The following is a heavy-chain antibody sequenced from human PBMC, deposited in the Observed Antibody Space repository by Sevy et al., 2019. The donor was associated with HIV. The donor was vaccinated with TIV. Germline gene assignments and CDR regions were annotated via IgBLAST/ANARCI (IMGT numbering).Heavy chain of an antibody. CDR2: IKQDGSEK. CDR1: GFTFSSYW. V-gene: IGHV3-7*01. J-gene: IGHJ4*02. Sequence: GGSLRLSCAASGFTFSSYWMSWVRQAPGKGLERVANIKQDGSEKYYVDSVKGRFTISRDNAKNSLYLQMNSLRAEDTAVYYCARDPFNGSGSYSATLEYWGQGTLVTVSS. CDR3: ARDPFNGSGSYSATLEY. D-gene: IGHD3-10*01.